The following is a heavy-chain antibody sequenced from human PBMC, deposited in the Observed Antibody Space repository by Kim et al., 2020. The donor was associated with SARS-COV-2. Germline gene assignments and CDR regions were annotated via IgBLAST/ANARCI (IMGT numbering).Heavy chain of an antibody. CDR3: AGLGEDIVGVRLDYYYGMAV. V-gene: IGHV5-10-1*01. J-gene: IGHJ6*02. D-gene: IGHD2-15*01. CDR1: GYSFTSYW. CDR2: IDPSDSYT. Sequence: GESLKISCKGSGYSFTSYWISWVRQMPGKGLEWMGRIDPSDSYTNYSPSFQGHVTIHADKSISTAYLQWSSLKASDTAMYYCAGLGEDIVGVRLDYYYGMAVWGQGTPVTVSS.